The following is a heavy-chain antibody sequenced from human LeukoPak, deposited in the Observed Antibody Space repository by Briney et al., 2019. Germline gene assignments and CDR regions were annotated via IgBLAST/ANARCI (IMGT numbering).Heavy chain of an antibody. D-gene: IGHD1-26*01. V-gene: IGHV3-23*01. CDR1: GFTFSSYA. CDR3: ARVGVGATNWDFDY. J-gene: IGHJ4*02. CDR2: ISSSGGST. Sequence: GGSLRLSCAASGFTFSSYAMNWVRQVLGKGLEWVSAISSSGGSTYYADSVKGRFTISRDNAKNSVYLQMNSLRAEDTAVYYCARVGVGATNWDFDYWGQGTLVTVSS.